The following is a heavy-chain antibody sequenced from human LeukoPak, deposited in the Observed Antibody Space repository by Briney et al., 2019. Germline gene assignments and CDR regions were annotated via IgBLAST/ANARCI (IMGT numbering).Heavy chain of an antibody. CDR3: AREGTYGWYNWFDP. CDR2: MYRTGST. J-gene: IGHJ5*02. V-gene: IGHV4-59*01. CDR1: GGSISSYY. D-gene: IGHD6-19*01. Sequence: SETLSLTCTASGGSISSYYWSWIRQPPGKGLEWIGYMYRTGSTNYNPSLKSRVTITPDTSKNQFSLRLTSVTAADTAVYYCAREGTYGWYNWFDPWGQGTLVTVSS.